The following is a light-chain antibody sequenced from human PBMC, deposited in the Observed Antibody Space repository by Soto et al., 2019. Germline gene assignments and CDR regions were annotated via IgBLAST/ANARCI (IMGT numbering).Light chain of an antibody. V-gene: IGKV1-33*01. CDR3: QQYGNLRT. Sequence: IHLPQPPSSLSASVGDRLPTTFRASQNISNNLTWHQQKPGKAPKLLIYGASNREAGVPSRFRGSGSGTDFTFTISRLQPEDFATYYCQQYGNLRTFGQGTRLEIK. CDR2: GAS. J-gene: IGKJ5*01. CDR1: QNISNN.